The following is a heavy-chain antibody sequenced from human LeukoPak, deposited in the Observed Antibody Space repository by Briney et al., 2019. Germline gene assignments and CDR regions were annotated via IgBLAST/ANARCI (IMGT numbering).Heavy chain of an antibody. V-gene: IGHV1-18*01. Sequence: ASVKVSCKASGYTFTSYGISWVRQAPGQGLEWMEWISAYNGNTNYAQKLQGRVTMTTDTSTSTAYMELRSLRSDDTAVYYCARKYDILTGYGYYFDYWGQGTLVTVSS. CDR2: ISAYNGNT. D-gene: IGHD3-9*01. J-gene: IGHJ4*02. CDR1: GYTFTSYG. CDR3: ARKYDILTGYGYYFDY.